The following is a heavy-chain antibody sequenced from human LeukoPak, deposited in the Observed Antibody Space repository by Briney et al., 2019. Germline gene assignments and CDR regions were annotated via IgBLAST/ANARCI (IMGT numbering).Heavy chain of an antibody. V-gene: IGHV4-59*01. J-gene: IGHJ3*02. CDR2: IYYSGST. CDR1: GGSISSYY. CDR3: ARDGRRFTYYYDSSGYNDAFDI. Sequence: SEPLSLTCIVSGGSISSYYWSWIRQPPGKGLEWIGYIYYSGSTNYNPSLKSRVTISVDTSKNQFSLKLSSVTAADTAVYYCARDGRRFTYYYDSSGYNDAFDIWGQGTMVTVSS. D-gene: IGHD3-22*01.